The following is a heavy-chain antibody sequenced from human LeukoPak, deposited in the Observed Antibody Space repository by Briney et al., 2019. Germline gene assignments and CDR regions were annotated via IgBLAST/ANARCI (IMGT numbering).Heavy chain of an antibody. J-gene: IGHJ6*02. CDR1: GFSFSDYY. Sequence: GRSLRLSCVACGFSFSDYYMSWIRQAPGRGLEWISYISGSGSDLYYADSVKGRFTISRDNANNSLYLQMNSLRAEDTAVYYCARSIGYYHTMDVWGQGTTVTVSS. V-gene: IGHV3-11*01. CDR3: ARSIGYYHTMDV. CDR2: ISGSGSDL. D-gene: IGHD1-26*01.